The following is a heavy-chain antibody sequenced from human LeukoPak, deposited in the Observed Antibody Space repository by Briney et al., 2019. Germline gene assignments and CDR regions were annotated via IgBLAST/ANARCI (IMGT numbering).Heavy chain of an antibody. CDR2: IYYSGST. CDR3: ARGLESMDY. J-gene: IGHJ4*02. D-gene: IGHD1-1*01. V-gene: IGHV4-59*01. CDR1: GGSISSYY. Sequence: SETLSLTCTVSGGSISSYYWSWIRQPPGKGLEWIGYIYYSGSTNYNPSLKSRVTISVDTSKNQFSLKLSSVTAADTAVYYCARGLESMDYWGQGTLVTVSS.